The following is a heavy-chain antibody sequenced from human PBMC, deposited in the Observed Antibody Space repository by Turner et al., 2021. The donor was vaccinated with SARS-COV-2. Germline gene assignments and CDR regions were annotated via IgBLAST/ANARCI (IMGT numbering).Heavy chain of an antibody. V-gene: IGHV4-39*07. CDR2: IYYSGST. D-gene: IGHD2-8*02. Sequence: QLQLQESGPGLVKPSETLSLTCTVPGGSISSSGYYWGWICQPPGKGLEWIGSIYYSGSTYYNPSLKSRVTISVDTSKNQFSLKLTSVTAADTAVYYCARTRVVYANFDYWGQGTLVTVSS. CDR3: ARTRVVYANFDY. CDR1: GGSISSSGYY. J-gene: IGHJ4*02.